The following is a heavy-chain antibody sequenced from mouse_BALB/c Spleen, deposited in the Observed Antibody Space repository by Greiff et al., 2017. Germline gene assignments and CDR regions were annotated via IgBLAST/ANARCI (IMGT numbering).Heavy chain of an antibody. CDR3: ARDGGGYYVDY. J-gene: IGHJ2*01. V-gene: IGHV5-4*02. CDR2: ISDGGSYT. CDR1: GFTFSDYY. Sequence: DVMLVESGGGLVKPGGSLKLSCAASGFTFSDYYMYWVRQTPEKRLEWVATISDGGSYTYYPDSVKGRFTISRDNAKNNLYLQMSSLKSEDTAMYYCARDGGGYYVDYWGQGTTLTVSS.